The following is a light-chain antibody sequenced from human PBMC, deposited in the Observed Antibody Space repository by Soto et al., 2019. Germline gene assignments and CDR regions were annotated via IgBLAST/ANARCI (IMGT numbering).Light chain of an antibody. CDR2: GAS. Sequence: EIVCTQSPGTLSLSQGERATLSCRASQSVAGSYLAWYQQKPGQAPRLLIYGASSRATGIPDRFSGSGSGTDFTLTISRLEPEDFAVYYCQRYASSTITFGKGTRL. CDR3: QRYASSTIT. J-gene: IGKJ5*01. V-gene: IGKV3-20*01. CDR1: QSVAGSY.